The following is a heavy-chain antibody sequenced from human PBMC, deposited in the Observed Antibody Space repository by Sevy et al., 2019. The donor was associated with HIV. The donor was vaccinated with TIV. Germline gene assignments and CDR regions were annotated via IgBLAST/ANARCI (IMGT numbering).Heavy chain of an antibody. J-gene: IGHJ6*02. V-gene: IGHV3-21*01. CDR2: ISSSSSYI. CDR3: ARDRADIVVVPAAMYGSYYYYGMDV. CDR1: GFTFSSYS. Sequence: GGSLRLSCAASGFTFSSYSMNWVRQAPGKGLEWVSSISSSSSYIYYADSVKGRFTISRDNAKNSLYLQMNSLRAEERAVYYCARDRADIVVVPAAMYGSYYYYGMDVWGQGTTVTVSS. D-gene: IGHD2-2*01.